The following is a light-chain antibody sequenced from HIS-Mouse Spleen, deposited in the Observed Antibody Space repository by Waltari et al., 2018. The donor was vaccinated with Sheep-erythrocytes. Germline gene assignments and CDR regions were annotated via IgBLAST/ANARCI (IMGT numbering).Light chain of an antibody. CDR3: LLYYGGAQV. J-gene: IGLJ3*02. V-gene: IGLV7-43*01. CDR2: STS. Sequence: QTVVTQEPSLTVSPGGTVTLTCASSTGAVTSGYYPNWFQQKPGQAPRALIYSTSNQPSGTPARFSGSLLGGKAALTLSGVQPEDEAEYYCLLYYGGAQVFGGGTKLTVL. CDR1: TGAVTSGYY.